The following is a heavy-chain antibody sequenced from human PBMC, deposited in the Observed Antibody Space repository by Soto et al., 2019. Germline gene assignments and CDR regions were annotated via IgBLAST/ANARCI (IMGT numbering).Heavy chain of an antibody. Sequence: QVQLQQWGAGLLKPSETLSLTCAVYGGSFSGYYWSWIRQPPGKGLEWIGEINHSGSTNYNPSLKSRVTISVDTSKNQFSLKLSSVTAADTAVYYCARGHSASYYYYMDVWGKGTTVTVSS. V-gene: IGHV4-34*01. J-gene: IGHJ6*03. CDR1: GGSFSGYY. CDR2: INHSGST. D-gene: IGHD6-13*01. CDR3: ARGHSASYYYYMDV.